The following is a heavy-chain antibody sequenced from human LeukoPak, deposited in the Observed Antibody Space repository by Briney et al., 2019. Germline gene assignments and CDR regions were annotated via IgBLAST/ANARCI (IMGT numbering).Heavy chain of an antibody. CDR2: IKEDGSQK. CDR3: ARVHWYFDF. CDR1: GFTLSSYW. V-gene: IGHV3-7*04. J-gene: IGHJ2*01. Sequence: PGGSLRLSCAASGFTLSSYWMSWVRQAPGKGLEWVGHIKEDGSQKDYVDSVKGRFTISRDNAKNSLYLQMNSLRAEDTAVYYCARVHWYFDFWGRGTLVTVSS.